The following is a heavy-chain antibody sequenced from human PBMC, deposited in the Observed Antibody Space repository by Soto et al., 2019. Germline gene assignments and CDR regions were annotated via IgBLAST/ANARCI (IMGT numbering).Heavy chain of an antibody. CDR1: GISYSTYV. CDR3: ARACSGSVT. J-gene: IGHJ4*02. CDR2: INAGNGDT. Sequence: VQLVQSGAEVKKHGASVRISCTASGISYSTYVIHWVSQAPGQGLEWMGWINAGNGDTRYSQRFQGRVTLTRDTSATRTYMDLRSLRSEDTSIYYCARACSGSVTWGQGPLVTVSS. D-gene: IGHD2-15*01. V-gene: IGHV1-3*01.